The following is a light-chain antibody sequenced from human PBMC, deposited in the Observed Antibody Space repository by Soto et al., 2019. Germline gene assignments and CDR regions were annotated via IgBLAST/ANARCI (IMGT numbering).Light chain of an antibody. CDR3: QQYNNWPPLFT. CDR1: QNVRSN. CDR2: GAS. Sequence: EIMMKQSPATLSVSPGERATLSCWASQNVRSNLAWYQQKPGQAPRLLIYGASTRATDIPARFSGSGSGTEFTLTISSLQSDDSAVYYWQQYNNWPPLFTFGPGTKVEIK. J-gene: IGKJ3*01. V-gene: IGKV3-15*01.